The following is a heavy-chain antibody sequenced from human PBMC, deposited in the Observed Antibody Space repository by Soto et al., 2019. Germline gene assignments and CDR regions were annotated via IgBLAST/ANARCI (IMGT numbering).Heavy chain of an antibody. CDR2: IIPILGIA. CDR3: ARDRRFLEWPPDYYYYGMDV. V-gene: IGHV1-69*04. Sequence: SVKVSCKASGGTFSSYTISWVRQAPGQGLEWMGRIIPILGIANYAQKFQGRVTITADKSTSTAYMELRSLRSDDTAVYYCARDRRFLEWPPDYYYYGMDVWGQGTTVTVSS. CDR1: GGTFSSYT. J-gene: IGHJ6*02. D-gene: IGHD3-3*01.